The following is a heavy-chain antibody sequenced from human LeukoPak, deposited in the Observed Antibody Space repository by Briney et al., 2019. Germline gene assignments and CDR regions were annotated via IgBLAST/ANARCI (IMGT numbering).Heavy chain of an antibody. D-gene: IGHD1-26*01. CDR3: ARVVGAPGMRGGRPYYFDY. CDR1: GGSISSYY. CDR2: IYTSGST. Sequence: SETLSLTCTVSGGSISSYYWSWIRQPAGKGLEWIGRIYTSGSTNYNPSLKSRVTTSVDTSKNQFSLKLSSVTAADTAVYYCARVVGAPGMRGGRPYYFDYWGQGTLVTVSA. V-gene: IGHV4-4*07. J-gene: IGHJ4*02.